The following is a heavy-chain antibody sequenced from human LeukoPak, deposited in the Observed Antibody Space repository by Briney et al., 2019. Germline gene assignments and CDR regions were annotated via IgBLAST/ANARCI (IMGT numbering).Heavy chain of an antibody. CDR3: ARVSYYDSSGYSYAGLFDY. D-gene: IGHD3-22*01. CDR2: IKQDGSEK. Sequence: GGSLRLSCAASGFTISSYSMNWVRQAPGKGLEWVANIKQDGSEKYYVDSVKGRFTISRDNAKNSLYLQMNSLRVEDTAVYYCARVSYYDSSGYSYAGLFDYWGQGTLVTVSS. CDR1: GFTISSYS. V-gene: IGHV3-7*01. J-gene: IGHJ4*02.